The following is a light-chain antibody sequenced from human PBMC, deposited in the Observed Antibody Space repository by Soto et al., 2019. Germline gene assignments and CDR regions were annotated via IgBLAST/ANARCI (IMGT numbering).Light chain of an antibody. Sequence: EIVMTQSPATLSVSPGERATLSCRASQSVSRNLAWYQQKPGQAPRLLIYDTSTRATGIPARFSGSGSGTEFTLTISSLQSEDFAVYYCQQYSNWAYPLGQGTKLEIK. V-gene: IGKV3-15*01. J-gene: IGKJ2*01. CDR2: DTS. CDR3: QQYSNWAYP. CDR1: QSVSRN.